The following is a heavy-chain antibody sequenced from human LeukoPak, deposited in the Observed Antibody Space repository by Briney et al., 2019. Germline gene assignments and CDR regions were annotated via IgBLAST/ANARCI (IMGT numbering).Heavy chain of an antibody. Sequence: GGSLRLSCAASGFTFSSFSMNWVRQAPGKGLEWVAVISYDGSNKYYADSVKGRFTISRDNSKNTLYLQMNSLRAEDTAVYYCARETYCGGDCYSAFDYWGQGTLVTVSS. CDR3: ARETYCGGDCYSAFDY. V-gene: IGHV3-30*03. CDR1: GFTFSSFS. CDR2: ISYDGSNK. J-gene: IGHJ4*02. D-gene: IGHD2-21*02.